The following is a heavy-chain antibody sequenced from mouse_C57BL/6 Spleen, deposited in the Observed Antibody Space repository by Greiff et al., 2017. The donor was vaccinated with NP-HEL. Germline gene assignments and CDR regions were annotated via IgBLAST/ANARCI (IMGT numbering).Heavy chain of an antibody. D-gene: IGHD2-4*01. Sequence: QVQLQQPGAELVRPGSSMKLSCKASGYTFTSYWMHWVKQRPIQGLEWIGNIDPSDSETHYNQKFKDKATLTVDKSSRTAYMQLSSLTSEDSAVYYCARSGDYDGYAMDYWGQGTSVTVSS. CDR3: ARSGDYDGYAMDY. V-gene: IGHV1-52*01. CDR2: IDPSDSET. J-gene: IGHJ4*01. CDR1: GYTFTSYW.